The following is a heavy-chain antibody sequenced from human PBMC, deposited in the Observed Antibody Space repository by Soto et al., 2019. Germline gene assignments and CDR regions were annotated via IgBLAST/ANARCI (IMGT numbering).Heavy chain of an antibody. V-gene: IGHV4-34*01. D-gene: IGHD6-13*01. CDR2: INHSGST. Sequence: SETLSLTCAVYVGSFSGYYWSWIRQPPGKGLEWIGEINHSGSTNYNPSLKSRVTISVDTSKNQFSLKLSSVTAADTAVYYCAYHSSSWYRYFDYWGQGTLVTVSS. J-gene: IGHJ4*02. CDR3: AYHSSSWYRYFDY. CDR1: VGSFSGYY.